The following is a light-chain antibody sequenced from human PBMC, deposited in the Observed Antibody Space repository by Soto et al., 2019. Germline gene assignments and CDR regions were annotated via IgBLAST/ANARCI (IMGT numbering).Light chain of an antibody. V-gene: IGLV2-8*01. J-gene: IGLJ1*01. CDR3: TSYAGSGSV. Sequence: QLVLTQPPSASGSPGQSVTISCTGTSSDVGGFNYVSWYQHHPGKAPKLIIYEVNKRPSGVPDRFSGSKSGSTASLTVSGLQAEDEADYYCTSYAGSGSVFGTGTKVTVL. CDR1: SSDVGGFNY. CDR2: EVN.